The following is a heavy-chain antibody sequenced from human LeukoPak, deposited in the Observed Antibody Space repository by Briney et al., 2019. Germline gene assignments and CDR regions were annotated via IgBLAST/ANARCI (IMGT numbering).Heavy chain of an antibody. J-gene: IGHJ3*02. Sequence: TSQTLSLTCTVSGGSISSGSYYWSWIRQPAGKGLEWIGRVYTSGSTNYNPSLKSRVTMSLDTSKNQFSLKLSSVTATDTAVYYCARGTFIGGLGDAFDIWGQGTMVTVSS. CDR3: ARGTFIGGLGDAFDI. CDR1: GGSISSGSYY. D-gene: IGHD3/OR15-3a*01. CDR2: VYTSGST. V-gene: IGHV4-61*02.